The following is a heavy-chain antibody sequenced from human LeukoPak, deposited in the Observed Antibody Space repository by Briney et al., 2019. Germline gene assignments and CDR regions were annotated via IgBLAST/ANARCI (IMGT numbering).Heavy chain of an antibody. J-gene: IGHJ4*02. CDR1: GFTFSSYS. Sequence: GGSLRLSCAASGFTFSSYSTNCVRQAPGEGLEWVSSISSSSSYIYYADSVKGRFTISRDNAKNSLYLQMNSLRAEDTAVYYCARDYYDSSGYFDYWGQGTLVTVSS. V-gene: IGHV3-21*01. CDR3: ARDYYDSSGYFDY. D-gene: IGHD3-22*01. CDR2: ISSSSSYI.